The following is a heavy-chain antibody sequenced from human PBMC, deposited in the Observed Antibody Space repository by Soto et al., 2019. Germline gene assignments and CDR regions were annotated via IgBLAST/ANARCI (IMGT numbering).Heavy chain of an antibody. CDR2: ISYTGRT. CDR3: AREWGLLPYYVMNV. D-gene: IGHD7-27*01. V-gene: IGHV4-61*03. J-gene: IGHJ6*02. CDR1: GDSVTSGSYY. Sequence: SETLSLTCIVSGDSVTSGSYYWTWLRQPPGKGLEWVGYISYTGRTKYNPSLQSRVTISVDTSKNDFSLNLSSVTAADTAVYFCAREWGLLPYYVMNVWGHGTAVTVSS.